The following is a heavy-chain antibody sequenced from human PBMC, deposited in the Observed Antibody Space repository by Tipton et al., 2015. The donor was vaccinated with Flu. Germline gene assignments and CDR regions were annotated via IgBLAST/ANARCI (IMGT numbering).Heavy chain of an antibody. V-gene: IGHV4-4*07. Sequence: TLSLTCSISGDSIRSYYWSWIRQPAGKGLEWIGRIYTSGTMIYNPSLKSRVTMSIDPPKNQFSLRLNSMTAADTAIYYCARVLAGHFGEGYFFDYWGQGALVTVSS. CDR2: IYTSGTM. CDR1: GDSIRSYY. J-gene: IGHJ4*02. CDR3: ARVLAGHFGEGYFFDY. D-gene: IGHD3-10*01.